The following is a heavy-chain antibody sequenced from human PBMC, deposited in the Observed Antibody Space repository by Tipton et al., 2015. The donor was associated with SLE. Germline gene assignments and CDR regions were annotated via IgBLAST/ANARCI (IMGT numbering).Heavy chain of an antibody. CDR3: ARVVAAAGTAFDI. Sequence: TLSLTCAVYGGSFSGYYWSWIRQPPGKGLEWIGEINHSGSTNYNPSLKSRVTISVDTSKNQFSLKLSSVTAADTVVYYCARVVAAAGTAFDIWGQGTMVTVSS. CDR1: GGSFSGYY. D-gene: IGHD6-13*01. J-gene: IGHJ3*02. V-gene: IGHV4-34*01. CDR2: INHSGST.